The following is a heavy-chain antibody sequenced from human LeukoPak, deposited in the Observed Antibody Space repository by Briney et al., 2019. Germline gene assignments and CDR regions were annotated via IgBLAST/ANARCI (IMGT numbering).Heavy chain of an antibody. J-gene: IGHJ5*02. CDR3: ARDDCSSISCYHNWFDR. V-gene: IGHV3-7*01. Sequence: PGGSLRLSCAASGFTFSSYWMSWVRQAPGKGLEWGADINQDGSEKYYVDSVKGRFTISRDNAKNSLYLQMNSLRAEDTAVYYCARDDCSSISCYHNWFDRWGQGTLVTVSS. D-gene: IGHD2-2*01. CDR1: GFTFSSYW. CDR2: INQDGSEK.